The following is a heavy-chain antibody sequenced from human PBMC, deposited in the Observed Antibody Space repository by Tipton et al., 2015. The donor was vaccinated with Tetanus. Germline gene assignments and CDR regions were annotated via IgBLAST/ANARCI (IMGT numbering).Heavy chain of an antibody. CDR2: INHSGST. CDR3: ARVRRGCSGGGCYSSFDP. Sequence: TLSLTCAVYRGSFSGYYWSWIRQPPGKGLEWIGEINHSGSTNYNPSLKSRVTMSVDTSKNQFSLRLSSVTAADTAVYYCARVRRGCSGGGCYSSFDPWGQGSLVIVSS. J-gene: IGHJ5*02. D-gene: IGHD2-15*01. V-gene: IGHV4-34*01. CDR1: RGSFSGYY.